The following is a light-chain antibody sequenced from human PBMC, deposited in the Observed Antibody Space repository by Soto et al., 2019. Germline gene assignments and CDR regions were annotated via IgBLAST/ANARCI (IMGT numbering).Light chain of an antibody. CDR3: QQYGSSPYT. V-gene: IGKV3-20*01. CDR2: DAS. J-gene: IGKJ2*01. Sequence: EIVLTQSPATLSLSPGERATLSCRASQSLSSYLAWYQQKPGQAPRLLIYDASNRATGIPARFSGSGSGTDFTLTISRLEPEDFAVYSCQQYGSSPYTFGQGTKLEIK. CDR1: QSLSSY.